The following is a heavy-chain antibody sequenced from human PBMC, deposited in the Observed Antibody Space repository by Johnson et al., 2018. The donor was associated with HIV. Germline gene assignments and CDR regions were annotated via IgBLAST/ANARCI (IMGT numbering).Heavy chain of an antibody. J-gene: IGHJ3*02. V-gene: IGHV3-15*01. Sequence: EQLVESGGGLVKPGGSLRLSCAASGFTFSDYYMSWIRQAPGKGLEWVGRIKSKTDGGTTDYAAPVKGRFTISRDDSKNTLYLQMNSLKTEDTAVYYCTTGLSSGKGAFDIWGQGTMVTVSS. D-gene: IGHD5-12*01. CDR3: TTGLSSGKGAFDI. CDR2: IKSKTDGGTT. CDR1: GFTFSDYY.